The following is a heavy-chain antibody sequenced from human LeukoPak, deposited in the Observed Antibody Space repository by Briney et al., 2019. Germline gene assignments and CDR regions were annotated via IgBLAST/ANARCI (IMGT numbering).Heavy chain of an antibody. V-gene: IGHV4-34*01. D-gene: IGHD4-23*01. CDR3: ARLRWFPRAFDI. J-gene: IGHJ3*02. Sequence: SETLSLTCAVYGGSFSGYYWSWIRQPPGKGLEWIGQINHSGSTNYNPSLKSRVTISVDTSKNQFSLKLSSVTAADTAVYYCARLRWFPRAFDIWGQGTIITVS. CDR1: GGSFSGYY. CDR2: INHSGST.